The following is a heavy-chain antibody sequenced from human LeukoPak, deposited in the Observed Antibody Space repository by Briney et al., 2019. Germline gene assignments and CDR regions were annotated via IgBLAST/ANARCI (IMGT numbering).Heavy chain of an antibody. Sequence: GESLKISCKASGYSFTSYWIGWVRQMPEKGLERMGIIYPGDSDTRYSPSFQGQVTISADKSISTAYLQWSSLKASDTAMHYCARERSSGYYTEDAFDIWGQGTMVPVSS. D-gene: IGHD3-22*01. CDR1: GYSFTSYW. J-gene: IGHJ3*02. CDR3: ARERSSGYYTEDAFDI. V-gene: IGHV5-51*01. CDR2: IYPGDSDT.